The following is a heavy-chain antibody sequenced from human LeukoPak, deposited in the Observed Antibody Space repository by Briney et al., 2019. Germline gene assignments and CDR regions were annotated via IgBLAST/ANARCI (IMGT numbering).Heavy chain of an antibody. Sequence: GGSLRLSCAASGFTFSSYAMSWVRQAPGKGLEWVSAISGSGGSTYYADSVKGRFTISRDNSWDTLFLQMNSLRAEDTAVYYCAKDRSDNTTWYVGSHWGQGTLVTVSS. V-gene: IGHV3-23*01. CDR3: AKDRSDNTTWYVGSH. J-gene: IGHJ4*02. CDR1: GFTFSSYA. CDR2: ISGSGGST. D-gene: IGHD3-10*02.